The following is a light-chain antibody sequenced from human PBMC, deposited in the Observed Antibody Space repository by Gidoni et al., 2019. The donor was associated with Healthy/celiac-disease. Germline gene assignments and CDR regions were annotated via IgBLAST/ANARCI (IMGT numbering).Light chain of an antibody. CDR1: SSDVGGYNY. Sequence: QSALTQPAPVSGSPGQSITISCTGTSSDVGGYNYVSWYPQHPGKAPKLMIYEVSNRPSGVSNRFSGSKSGNTASLTISGLQAEDEADYYCSSYTSSSTRVVFGGGTKLTVL. CDR3: SSYTSSSTRVV. J-gene: IGLJ2*01. CDR2: EVS. V-gene: IGLV2-14*01.